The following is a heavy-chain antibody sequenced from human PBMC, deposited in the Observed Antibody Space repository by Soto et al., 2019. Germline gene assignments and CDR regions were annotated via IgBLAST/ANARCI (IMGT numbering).Heavy chain of an antibody. CDR2: FDPEDGET. CDR3: ATDRKYSYGYFWDY. Sequence: ASVKVSCKVSGYTLTELSMHWVRQAPGKGLEWMGGFDPEDGETIYAQKFQGRVTMTEDTSTDTAYMELSSLRSEDTAVYYCATDRKYSYGYFWDYWGQGTLVTFSS. V-gene: IGHV1-24*01. D-gene: IGHD5-18*01. J-gene: IGHJ4*02. CDR1: GYTLTELS.